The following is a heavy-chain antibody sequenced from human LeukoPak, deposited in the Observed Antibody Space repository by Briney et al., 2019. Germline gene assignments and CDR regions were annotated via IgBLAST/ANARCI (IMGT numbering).Heavy chain of an antibody. D-gene: IGHD5-12*01. CDR3: AKGRDGYNADFDY. CDR2: ISGSGGST. V-gene: IGHV3-23*01. Sequence: GGSLRLSCAASGFTLSSYAMSWVRQAPGKGLEWVSGISGSGGSTYYADSVKGRCTISRDNSKNTLYLQMNSLRAEDTAVYYCAKGRDGYNADFDYWGQGTLVTVSS. CDR1: GFTLSSYA. J-gene: IGHJ4*02.